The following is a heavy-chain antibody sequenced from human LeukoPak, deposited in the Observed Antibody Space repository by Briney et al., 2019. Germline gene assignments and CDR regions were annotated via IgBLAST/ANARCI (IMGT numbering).Heavy chain of an antibody. Sequence: PGGSLRLSCVAPGSTCSSYWMSWVRQAPGKGLEWVANIKQDGSEKSYVDSVKGRFTISRDNARNSLYLQMNSLRAEDTAVYYCAAGYIGGAMVTNAFDIWGQGAMVTVSS. CDR2: IKQDGSEK. V-gene: IGHV3-7*03. CDR1: GSTCSSYW. D-gene: IGHD5-18*01. J-gene: IGHJ3*02. CDR3: AAGYIGGAMVTNAFDI.